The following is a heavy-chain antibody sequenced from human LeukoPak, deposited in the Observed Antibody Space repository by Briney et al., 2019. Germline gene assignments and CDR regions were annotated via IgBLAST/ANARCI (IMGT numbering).Heavy chain of an antibody. CDR2: IYYSGST. CDR3: ARDFEVPAAIGYYYYYMDV. Sequence: PSETLSLTCTVSGGSISSSSYYWGWIRQPPGKGLEWIGSIYYSGSTYYNPSLKSRVTISVDTSKNQFSLKLSSVTAADTAVYYCARDFEVPAAIGYYYYYMDVWGKGTTVTVSS. CDR1: GGSISSSSYY. J-gene: IGHJ6*03. V-gene: IGHV4-39*07. D-gene: IGHD2-2*01.